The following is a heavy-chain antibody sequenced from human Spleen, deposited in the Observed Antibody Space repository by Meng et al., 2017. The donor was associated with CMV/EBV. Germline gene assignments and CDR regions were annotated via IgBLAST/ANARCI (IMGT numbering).Heavy chain of an antibody. Sequence: KGSCKASGYTFSDYDLHWLRQSPGQGHEWMRMINPLGNTSYAMKFEGRLTVTSDTSTTTVYVELSSVTYGDTATYDCARVAHDSGAYWGQGTLVTVSS. CDR3: ARVAHDSGAY. CDR1: GYTFSDYD. D-gene: IGHD5-12*01. CDR2: INPLGNT. J-gene: IGHJ4*02. V-gene: IGHV1-46*01.